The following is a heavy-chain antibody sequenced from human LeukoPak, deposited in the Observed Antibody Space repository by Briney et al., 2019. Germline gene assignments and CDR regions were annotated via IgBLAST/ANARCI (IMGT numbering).Heavy chain of an antibody. V-gene: IGHV5-51*01. CDR1: GYNFTNYW. Sequence: GESLKISCKGSGYNFTNYWIGWVRQMPEKGLEWMGIIYPGDSDTTYSPSFQGQVTISADKSISTAYLQWSSLKASDTAMCYCARPHYYDSSGYHFDYWGQGTLVTVSS. CDR2: IYPGDSDT. CDR3: ARPHYYDSSGYHFDY. D-gene: IGHD3-22*01. J-gene: IGHJ4*02.